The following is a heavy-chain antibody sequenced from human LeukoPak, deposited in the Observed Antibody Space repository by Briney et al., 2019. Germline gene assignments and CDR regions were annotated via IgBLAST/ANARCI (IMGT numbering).Heavy chain of an antibody. V-gene: IGHV3-21*01. CDR2: ISSSSSYI. J-gene: IGHJ4*02. CDR1: GFTFSSYS. Sequence: GGSLRLSCAASGFTFSSYSMNWVHQAPGKGLEWVSSISSSSSYIYYADSVKGRFTISRDNARNSLYLEMNSLRAEDTAVYYCARDYWRSIDHWGQGTLVAVSS. CDR3: ARDYWRSIDH. D-gene: IGHD1-1*01.